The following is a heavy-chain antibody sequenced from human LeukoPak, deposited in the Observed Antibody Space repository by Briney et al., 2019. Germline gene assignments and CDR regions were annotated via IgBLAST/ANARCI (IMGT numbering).Heavy chain of an antibody. J-gene: IGHJ4*02. CDR1: GYTFNTYN. D-gene: IGHD1-26*01. Sequence: ASVKVSCKASGYTFNTYNINWVRQAPGQGLVWMGWISTYNDNTNYAQKFQGRVTMTTDTSTSTAYMELRSLRSDDTAVYYCARQSTRLFNTGSCYPPPAYDYWGQGTLVIVSS. CDR3: ARQSTRLFNTGSCYPPPAYDY. CDR2: ISTYNDNT. V-gene: IGHV1-18*01.